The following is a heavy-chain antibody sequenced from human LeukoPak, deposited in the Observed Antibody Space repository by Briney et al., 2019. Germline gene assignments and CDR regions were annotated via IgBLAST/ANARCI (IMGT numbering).Heavy chain of an antibody. V-gene: IGHV4-61*02. J-gene: IGHJ4*02. D-gene: IGHD1-7*01. Sequence: PSQTLSLTCTVSDGSISSGSYYWSWIRQPAGKGLEWIGRIYTRGSTSHNPSLKSRVTISVDTSKNQFSLKLSSVTAADTAVYYCARGWLLELRSYSDYWGQGTLVTVSS. CDR2: IYTRGST. CDR1: DGSISSGSYY. CDR3: ARGWLLELRSYSDY.